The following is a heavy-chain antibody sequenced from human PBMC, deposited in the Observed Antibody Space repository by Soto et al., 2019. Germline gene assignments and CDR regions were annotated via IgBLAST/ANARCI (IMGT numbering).Heavy chain of an antibody. J-gene: IGHJ4*02. CDR2: IIPIFGTP. V-gene: IGHV1-69*01. Sequence: QVQLVQSGAEVKKPGSSVKVSCTASGGIFSTYAISWFRQAPGQGLEWMGGIIPIFGTPNYAQRFQGRVTITADESTSTAYMELSRLRSEDTAVDYCARDRDDYGSGNYYNRIDFWGQGTLVTVSS. CDR1: GGIFSTYA. CDR3: ARDRDDYGSGNYYNRIDF. D-gene: IGHD3-10*01.